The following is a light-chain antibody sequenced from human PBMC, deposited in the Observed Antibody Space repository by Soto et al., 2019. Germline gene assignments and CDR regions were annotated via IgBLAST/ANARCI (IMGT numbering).Light chain of an antibody. CDR3: CSYAGTVAYV. V-gene: IGLV2-23*02. J-gene: IGLJ1*01. CDR1: GSDVGAYNL. CDR2: EVN. Sequence: QSVLTQPASVSGSPGQSITISCAGTGSDVGAYNLVSWYQQHPGKATKLIICEVNTRPLGISNRFSGSKSGDTASLTISGLQAEDEADYFCCSYAGTVAYVFGTGTKVTVL.